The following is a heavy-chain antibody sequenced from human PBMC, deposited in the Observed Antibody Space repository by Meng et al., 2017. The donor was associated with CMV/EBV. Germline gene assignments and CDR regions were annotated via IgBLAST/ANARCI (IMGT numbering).Heavy chain of an antibody. CDR3: AKGLADFDY. CDR2: MTGSGGAT. Sequence: LSCVASGFTFRISGMSWVRQAPGVGLEWVSSMTGSGGATYYADSVRGRFTISRDNSRNTVFLQMSSLRAEDTAIYYCAKGLADFDYWGQGALVTVSS. V-gene: IGHV3-23*01. CDR1: GFTFRISG. D-gene: IGHD3-16*01. J-gene: IGHJ4*02.